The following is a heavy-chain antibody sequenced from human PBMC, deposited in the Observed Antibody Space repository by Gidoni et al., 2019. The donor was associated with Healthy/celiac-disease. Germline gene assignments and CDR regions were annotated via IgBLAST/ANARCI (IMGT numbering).Heavy chain of an antibody. CDR2: ST. D-gene: IGHD3-22*01. Sequence: STYYNPSRKSRVTMSVDTSKNQFSLNLSSVTAADTAVYYCARGSLGSYDSSGYYTYFDYWGQGTLVTVSS. J-gene: IGHJ4*02. V-gene: IGHV4-39*01. CDR3: ARGSLGSYDSSGYYTYFDY.